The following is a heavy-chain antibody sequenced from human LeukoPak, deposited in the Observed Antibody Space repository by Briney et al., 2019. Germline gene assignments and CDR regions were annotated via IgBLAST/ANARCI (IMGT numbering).Heavy chain of an antibody. D-gene: IGHD3-22*01. V-gene: IGHV4-34*01. Sequence: SETLSLTCAVYGGSFSGYYWSWTRQPPGKGLEWIGEINHSGSTNYNPSLKSRVTISVDTSKNQFSLKLSSVTAADTAVYYCARGRGGYYYDSSGYYTILWFDYWGQGTLVTVSS. CDR3: ARGRGGYYYDSSGYYTILWFDY. CDR2: INHSGST. CDR1: GGSFSGYY. J-gene: IGHJ4*02.